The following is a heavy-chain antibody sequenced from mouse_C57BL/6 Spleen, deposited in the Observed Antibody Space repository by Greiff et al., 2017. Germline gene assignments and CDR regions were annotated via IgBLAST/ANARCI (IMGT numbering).Heavy chain of an antibody. V-gene: IGHV2-9-1*01. Sequence: VQGVESGPGLVAPSQSLSITCTVSGFSFTSYAISWVRQPPGKGLEWLGVIWTGGGTNYNTALISRLSISKDNTKSQVFLKMNSLQTDDTARYYCARNLPDCDALDYWGQGTTLTVSS. CDR1: GFSFTSYA. J-gene: IGHJ2*01. CDR3: ARNLPDCDALDY. CDR2: IWTGGGT.